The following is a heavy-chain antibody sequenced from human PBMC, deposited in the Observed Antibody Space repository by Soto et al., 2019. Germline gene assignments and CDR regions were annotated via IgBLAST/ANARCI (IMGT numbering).Heavy chain of an antibody. CDR2: IYPGDSDT. V-gene: IGHV5-51*01. D-gene: IGHD3-3*01. Sequence: PGESLKISCKGSGYSFTSYWIGWVRQMPGKGLEWMGIIYPGDSDTRYSPSFQGQVTISADKSISTAYLQWSSLKASDTAMYYCARRAKPTETYYDFWSGYYTHYYYYGMDVWGQGTTVTVSS. J-gene: IGHJ6*02. CDR3: ARRAKPTETYYDFWSGYYTHYYYYGMDV. CDR1: GYSFTSYW.